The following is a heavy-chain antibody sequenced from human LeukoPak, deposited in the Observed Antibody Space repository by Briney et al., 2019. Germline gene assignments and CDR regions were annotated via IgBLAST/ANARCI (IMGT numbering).Heavy chain of an antibody. V-gene: IGHV3-23*01. D-gene: IGHD3-3*01. Sequence: GGSLRLSCAASGFTFSSYAMSWVRQAPGKGLEWVSGISGSGDNTYYADSVKGRFTISRDNSKNTLYVQVNSLGTEDTAAYYCAKVRLSYDFWSGYEAPFDYWGQGTLVTVSS. J-gene: IGHJ4*02. CDR1: GFTFSSYA. CDR2: ISGSGDNT. CDR3: AKVRLSYDFWSGYEAPFDY.